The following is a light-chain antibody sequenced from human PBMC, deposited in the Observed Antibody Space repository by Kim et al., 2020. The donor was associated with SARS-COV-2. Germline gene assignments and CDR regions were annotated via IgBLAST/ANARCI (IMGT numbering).Light chain of an antibody. CDR3: NSRDSNDYVV. CDR2: GKD. V-gene: IGLV3-19*01. J-gene: IGLJ2*01. Sequence: SSELTQDPAVSVALGQTVRITCQGYSLRSYYATWYQQKPGQAPKVVIYGKDNRPSGVPDRFSGSSSGNTAYLTITGTQAGDEADYYCNSRDSNDYVVFGGGTKVTVL. CDR1: SLRSYY.